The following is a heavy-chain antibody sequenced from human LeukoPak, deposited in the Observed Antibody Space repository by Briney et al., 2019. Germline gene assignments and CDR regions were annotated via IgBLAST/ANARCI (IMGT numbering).Heavy chain of an antibody. J-gene: IGHJ4*02. CDR1: GFSISSYA. Sequence: GGSLRLSCAASGFSISSYALHWVRQAPGKGLQCVSGISNGGSIDYANSVKGGFTISRDNSKNTLYLQMGSLRPEDMAVYYCARDFSYGSGFDYWGQGILVTVSS. D-gene: IGHD5-18*01. V-gene: IGHV3-64*01. CDR3: ARDFSYGSGFDY. CDR2: ISNGGSI.